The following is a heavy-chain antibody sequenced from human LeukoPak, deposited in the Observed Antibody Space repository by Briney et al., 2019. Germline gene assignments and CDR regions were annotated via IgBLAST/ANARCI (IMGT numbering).Heavy chain of an antibody. V-gene: IGHV4-59*01. CDR1: GGSISSYY. CDR3: ARVPDYTGHYYMDV. J-gene: IGHJ6*03. Sequence: SETLSLTCTVSGGSISSYYWSWIRQPPGKGLEWIGYIYYSGSTNYNPSLKSRVTISVDTSKNQFSLKLSSVTAADTAVYYCARVPDYTGHYYMDVWGKGTTVTISS. CDR2: IYYSGST. D-gene: IGHD4/OR15-4a*01.